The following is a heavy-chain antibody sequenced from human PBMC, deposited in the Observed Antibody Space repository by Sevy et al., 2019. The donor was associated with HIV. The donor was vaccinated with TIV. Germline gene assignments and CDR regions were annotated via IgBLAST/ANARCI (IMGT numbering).Heavy chain of an antibody. CDR2: ISYSGST. D-gene: IGHD3-9*01. J-gene: IGHJ6*02. V-gene: IGHV4-31*03. CDR3: ARASTNYEILTGRWEFYGLDV. CDR1: GGSISSGGYY. Sequence: SETLSLTCTVSGGSISSGGYYWSWIRQHPGKGLEWIGYISYSGSTYYNPSLKSRVTISVDTSKNQFSLKLSSMTAADTAVYYCARASTNYEILTGRWEFYGLDVWGQGTTVTVSS.